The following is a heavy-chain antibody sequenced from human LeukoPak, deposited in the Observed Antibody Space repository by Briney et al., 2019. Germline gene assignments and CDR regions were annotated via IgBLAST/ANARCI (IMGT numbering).Heavy chain of an antibody. J-gene: IGHJ5*02. CDR1: GYTFTAYY. V-gene: IGHV1-2*06. CDR3: AKLGIGSTTRAWFDP. CDR2: INPISGDT. D-gene: IGHD1-26*01. Sequence: GASVKVSCKASGYTFTAYYIHWVRQAPGQGLEWMGRINPISGDTNYAQKFQGSVTLTRDTSINTAYMELSRLRSDDTAVYYCAKLGIGSTTRAWFDPWGQGTLVTVSS.